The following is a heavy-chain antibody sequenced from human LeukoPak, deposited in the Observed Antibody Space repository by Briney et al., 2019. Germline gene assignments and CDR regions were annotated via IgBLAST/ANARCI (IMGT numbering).Heavy chain of an antibody. CDR1: GFTFSSYW. CDR2: ISYDGSNK. CDR3: AKDLNYYGSGSYSYYYGMDV. D-gene: IGHD3-10*01. V-gene: IGHV3-30*18. Sequence: GGSLRLSCAASGFTFSSYWMHWVRQAPGKGLEWVAVISYDGSNKYYADSVKGRFTISRDNSKNTLYLQMNSLRAEDTAVYYCAKDLNYYGSGSYSYYYGMDVWGQGTTVTVSS. J-gene: IGHJ6*02.